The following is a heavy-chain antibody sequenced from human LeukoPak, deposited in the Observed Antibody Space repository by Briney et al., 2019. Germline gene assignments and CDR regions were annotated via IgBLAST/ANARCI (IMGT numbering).Heavy chain of an antibody. J-gene: IGHJ6*03. CDR2: IYHSGST. V-gene: IGHV4-39*07. CDR1: GGSISSGSYY. CDR3: ARKLVGANECYMDV. Sequence: SETLSLTCTVSGGSISSGSYYWGWIRQPPGKGLEWIGSIYHSGSTYYNPSLKSRVTISVDTSKNQFSLKLSSVTAADTAVYYCARKLVGANECYMDVWGKGTTVTVSS. D-gene: IGHD1-26*01.